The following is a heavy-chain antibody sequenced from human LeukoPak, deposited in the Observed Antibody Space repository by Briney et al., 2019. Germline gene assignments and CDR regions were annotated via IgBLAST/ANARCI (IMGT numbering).Heavy chain of an antibody. CDR1: GFSVRTNY. J-gene: IGHJ3*01. D-gene: IGHD3-22*01. Sequence: GGSLRLSCAASGFSVRTNYMSWGRQARGKGMELDSVIYSGGTIRYAASVKGRFTLSRDNSTDTLHFQMNSLRVDDTAVYYCVRAVHHLFYSDSSGYYGDAFDVWGQGTVVTVSS. CDR3: VRAVHHLFYSDSSGYYGDAFDV. CDR2: IYSGGTI. V-gene: IGHV3-53*01.